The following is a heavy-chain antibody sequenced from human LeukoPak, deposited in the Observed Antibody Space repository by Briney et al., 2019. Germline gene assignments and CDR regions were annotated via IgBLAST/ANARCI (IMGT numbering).Heavy chain of an antibody. CDR1: VDSVSSNSAA. D-gene: IGHD6-13*01. CDR2: TYYRSKWYN. J-gene: IGHJ4*02. CDR3: ARVDAGYSSSWHFDY. Sequence: SRTLPLTFALSVDSVSSNSAAWNWLTQSTSRGLEWVGSTYYRSKWYNDYAVSVKSRITIHPDTSKNQFSLQLKSVTPEDTDVYYCARVDAGYSSSWHFDYWGQGTLVTVSS. V-gene: IGHV6-1*01.